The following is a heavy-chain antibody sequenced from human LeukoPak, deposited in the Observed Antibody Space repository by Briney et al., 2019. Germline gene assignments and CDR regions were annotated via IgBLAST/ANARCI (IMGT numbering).Heavy chain of an antibody. V-gene: IGHV3-48*01. J-gene: IGHJ4*02. CDR3: AKGDQLLYLDY. CDR2: ISSSSSTI. Sequence: GGSLRLSCAASGFTFSSYSMNWVRQAPGKGLEWVSYISSSSSTIYYADSVKGRFTISRDNSKNTLYLQMNSLRAEDTAVYYCAKGDQLLYLDYWGQGTLVTVSS. CDR1: GFTFSSYS. D-gene: IGHD2-2*01.